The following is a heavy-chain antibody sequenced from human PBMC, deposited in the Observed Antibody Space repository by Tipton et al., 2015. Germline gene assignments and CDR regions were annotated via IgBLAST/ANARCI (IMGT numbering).Heavy chain of an antibody. D-gene: IGHD3-10*01. CDR3: ARNDASGRRWFDP. V-gene: IGHV4-61*08. J-gene: IGHJ5*02. Sequence: TLSLTCTVFGGSMRSLGYYWSWIRQPPGKGLEWIGYIYYSGSTIYDPSLKSRVTITVDTSKNQFSLKLSSVTAADTAIYYCARNDASGRRWFDPWGQGTLVTVSS. CDR2: IYYSGST. CDR1: GGSMRSLGYY.